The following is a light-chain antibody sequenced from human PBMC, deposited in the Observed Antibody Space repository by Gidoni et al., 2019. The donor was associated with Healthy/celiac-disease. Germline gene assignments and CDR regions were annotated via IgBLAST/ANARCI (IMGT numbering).Light chain of an antibody. CDR1: TSNISSNP. V-gene: IGLV1-44*01. J-gene: IGLJ2*01. CDR3: ATWVDRLTGLT. Sequence: QSVLTQPPSASGTPGQTITSSCSESTSNISSNPVNWYQHIPGASTKLLMYSNSQRPSGVPARSSCSKSGTSASLAISDLQSEDAADYYCATWVDRLTGLTFGGGTTLTVL. CDR2: SNS.